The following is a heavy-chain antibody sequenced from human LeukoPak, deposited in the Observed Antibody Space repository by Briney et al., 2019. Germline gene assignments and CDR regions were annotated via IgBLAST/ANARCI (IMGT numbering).Heavy chain of an antibody. CDR2: ISSSSSYI. CDR1: GFTFSSYS. D-gene: IGHD2-2*01. CDR3: ARDLFVVVPAAIPNDAFDI. J-gene: IGHJ3*02. Sequence: PGGSLRLSCAASGFTFSSYSMNRVRQAPGKGLEWVSSISSSSSYIYYADSVKGRFTISRDNAKNSLYLQMNSLRAEDTAVYYCARDLFVVVPAAIPNDAFDIWGQGTMVTVSS. V-gene: IGHV3-21*01.